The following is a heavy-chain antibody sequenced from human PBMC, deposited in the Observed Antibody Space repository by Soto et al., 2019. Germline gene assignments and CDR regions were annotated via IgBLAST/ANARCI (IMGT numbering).Heavy chain of an antibody. J-gene: IGHJ4*02. CDR3: ARGGCYDSFDY. CDR1: GASISYGGFS. D-gene: IGHD2-15*01. Sequence: SETLSLTCTVSGASISYGGFSWSWIRQSPGKGLEWIGYISHLESNYFHSSFKSRLTMSIDRTMNQFSLKLSSVTAADMAVYYCARGGCYDSFDYWGQGVLVTVSS. V-gene: IGHV4-30-2*06. CDR2: ISHLESN.